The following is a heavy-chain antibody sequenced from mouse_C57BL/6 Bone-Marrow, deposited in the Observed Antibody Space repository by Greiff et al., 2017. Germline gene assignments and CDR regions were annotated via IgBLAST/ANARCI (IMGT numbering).Heavy chain of an antibody. CDR2: INPNNGGT. D-gene: IGHD2-4*01. V-gene: IGHV1-18*01. CDR3: ARGPIYYDYDDWYFDV. Sequence: EVKLQESGPELVKPGASVKIPCKASGYTFTDYNMDWVKQSHGKSLEWIGDINPNNGGTIYNQKFKGKATLTVDKSSSTAYMELRSLTSEDTAVYYCARGPIYYDYDDWYFDVWGTGTTVTVSS. CDR1: GYTFTDYN. J-gene: IGHJ1*03.